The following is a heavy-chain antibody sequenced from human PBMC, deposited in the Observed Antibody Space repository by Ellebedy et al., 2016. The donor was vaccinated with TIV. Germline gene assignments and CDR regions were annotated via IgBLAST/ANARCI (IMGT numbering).Heavy chain of an antibody. Sequence: MPSETLSLTCAVYGGSFSGYYWSWIRQPPGKGLEWIGDINHSGSTNYNPSLKSRVTISVDTSKNQFSLKLSSVTAADTAVYYCARLGYSSGWLMAFDIWGQGTMVTVSS. CDR2: INHSGST. V-gene: IGHV4-34*01. CDR1: GGSFSGYY. CDR3: ARLGYSSGWLMAFDI. J-gene: IGHJ3*02. D-gene: IGHD6-19*01.